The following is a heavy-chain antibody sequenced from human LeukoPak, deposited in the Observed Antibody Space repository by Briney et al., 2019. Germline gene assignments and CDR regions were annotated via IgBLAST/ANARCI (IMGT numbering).Heavy chain of an antibody. CDR3: ATSTVEMASILDHD. CDR1: GFTFDDYG. J-gene: IGHJ4*02. Sequence: GGSLRLSCAASGFTFDDYGMSWVRQAPGKGLEWVSGINWNGGSTGYADSVKGRFTISRDNAKNSLYLQMNSLRAEDTAVYYCATSTVEMASILDHDWGQGTLVTVSS. V-gene: IGHV3-20*04. CDR2: INWNGGST. D-gene: IGHD5-24*01.